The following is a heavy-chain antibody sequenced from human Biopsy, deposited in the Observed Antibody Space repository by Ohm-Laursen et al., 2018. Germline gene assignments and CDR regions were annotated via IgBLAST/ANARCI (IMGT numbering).Heavy chain of an antibody. Sequence: SSVTASCKAPGGTFSNYGANWVRQAPGQGLEWLGGNIPILGTGNYAQKIQDRVTVAADTSTSTATMELRSLRSDDTAVYYCATKLTGYFHHWGQGTLVIVSS. J-gene: IGHJ1*01. CDR1: GGTFSNYG. CDR3: ATKLTGYFHH. D-gene: IGHD3-9*01. V-gene: IGHV1-69*06. CDR2: NIPILGTG.